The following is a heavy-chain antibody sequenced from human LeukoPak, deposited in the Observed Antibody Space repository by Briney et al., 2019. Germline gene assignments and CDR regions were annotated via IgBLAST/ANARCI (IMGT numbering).Heavy chain of an antibody. CDR2: ISGSGGST. V-gene: IGHV3-23*01. CDR3: AKRGVVIKSWFDP. D-gene: IGHD3-3*01. J-gene: IGHJ5*02. Sequence: GGSLRLSCAASGFTFSSYAMSWVRQAPGKGLEWVSAISGSGGSTYYTDSVKGRFTISRDNSKNTLYVQMNSLRAEDTAVYYCAKRGVVIKSWFDPWGQGTLVTVSS. CDR1: GFTFSSYA.